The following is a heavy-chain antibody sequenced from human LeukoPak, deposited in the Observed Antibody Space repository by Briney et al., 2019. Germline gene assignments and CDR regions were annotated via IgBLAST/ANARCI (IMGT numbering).Heavy chain of an antibody. V-gene: IGHV4-39*01. J-gene: IGHJ5*02. D-gene: IGHD3-10*01. CDR1: GGSISSSSYY. Sequence: SETLSLTCTVSGGSISSSSYYWGWIRQPPGKGLEWIGSIYYSGSTYYNPSLKSRVTISVDTSKNQFSLKLSSVTAADTAVYYCARRMVRGTKAWFDPWGQGTLVTVSS. CDR2: IYYSGST. CDR3: ARRMVRGTKAWFDP.